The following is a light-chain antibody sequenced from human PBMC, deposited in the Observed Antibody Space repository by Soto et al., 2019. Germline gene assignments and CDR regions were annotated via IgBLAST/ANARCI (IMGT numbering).Light chain of an antibody. CDR1: QRISSW. Sequence: DTQMTQSPSTLSASVGDRVTITCRASQRISSWLAWYQQKPVKAPKLLIYDASILESGVGSRFSGSGSGTGFTLTLSSLRPDDVETSYCHSRTFGQGTKVEIK. J-gene: IGKJ1*01. CDR2: DAS. V-gene: IGKV1-5*01. CDR3: HSRT.